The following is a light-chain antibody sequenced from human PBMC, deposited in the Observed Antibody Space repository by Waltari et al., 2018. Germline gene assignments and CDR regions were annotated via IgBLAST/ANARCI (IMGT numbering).Light chain of an antibody. CDR3: SSYGGKNNLI. J-gene: IGLJ2*01. CDR2: DVN. Sequence: QSALTQPPSASGSPRQSVTISCTGPRRDIGGYTFVSWFQQHPGKAPKLVIYDVNERPSGVPDRFSGSKSGSTATLTVSGLQAEDEADYYCSSYGGKNNLIFGGGTTLTV. CDR1: RRDIGGYTF. V-gene: IGLV2-8*01.